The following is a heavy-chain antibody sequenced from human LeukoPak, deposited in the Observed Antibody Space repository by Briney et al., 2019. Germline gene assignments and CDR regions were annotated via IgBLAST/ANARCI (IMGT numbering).Heavy chain of an antibody. CDR1: GFTFSSYG. Sequence: GRSLRLSCAASGFTFSSYGMHWVRQAPGKGLEWVSGISWSSGIIGYADSVKGRFTISRDNAKNFLDLQMESLRAEDTAVYYCAKDTGSPADAITMEDNAFDIWGQGTMVTVSS. CDR2: ISWSSGII. J-gene: IGHJ3*02. CDR3: AKDTGSPADAITMEDNAFDI. D-gene: IGHD3-3*01. V-gene: IGHV3-9*01.